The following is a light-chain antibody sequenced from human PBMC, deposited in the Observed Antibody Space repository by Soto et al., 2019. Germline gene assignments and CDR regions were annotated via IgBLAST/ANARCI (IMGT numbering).Light chain of an antibody. Sequence: EIVLTQSPGTLSLSPGERATLSCRASQSLSSSYLAWYQQKPGQAPRLLIYGASSRATGIPDRFTGSGSGTDFTLTISRLEPEDFAVYYCQQYDGSPRTFGQGTKWISN. CDR1: QSLSSSY. CDR3: QQYDGSPRT. CDR2: GAS. J-gene: IGKJ1*01. V-gene: IGKV3-20*01.